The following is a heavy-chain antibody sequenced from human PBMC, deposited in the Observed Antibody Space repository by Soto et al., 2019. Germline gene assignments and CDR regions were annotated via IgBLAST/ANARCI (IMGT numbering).Heavy chain of an antibody. V-gene: IGHV3-23*01. D-gene: IGHD6-19*01. CDR2: FSGRSGDT. CDR3: ARDSSAWPNYFDS. Sequence: GGSLRLSCVASGFSISTHALTWVRQAPGKGLEWVSSFSGRSGDTYYAASVKGRFTTSGDSSKNTVILQMNNLRADDTALYYCARDSSAWPNYFDSWGQGIQVTVYS. CDR1: GFSISTHA. J-gene: IGHJ4*02.